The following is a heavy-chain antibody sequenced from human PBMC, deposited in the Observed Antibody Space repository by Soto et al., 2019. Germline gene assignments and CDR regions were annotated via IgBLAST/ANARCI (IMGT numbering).Heavy chain of an antibody. Sequence: GASVKVSCKASGYTFTSYGISWVRQAPGQGPEWMGWISAYNGNTNYAQKLQGRVTMTTDTSTSTAYMELRSLRSDDTAVYYCARAGPDDILTGYYAGFDPWGQGTLVTVSS. J-gene: IGHJ5*02. D-gene: IGHD3-9*01. CDR3: ARAGPDDILTGYYAGFDP. CDR1: GYTFTSYG. V-gene: IGHV1-18*01. CDR2: ISAYNGNT.